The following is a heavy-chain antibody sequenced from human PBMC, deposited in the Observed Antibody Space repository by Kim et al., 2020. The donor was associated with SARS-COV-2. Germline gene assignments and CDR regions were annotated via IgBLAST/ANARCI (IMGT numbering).Heavy chain of an antibody. CDR3: AKFESYYQAHWVNV. Sequence: ADPVKGRFTISRDNSGNTRFLQMNSLGDEDTAIYYCAKFESYYQAHWVNVWGQGTTVTVSS. D-gene: IGHD3-10*01. J-gene: IGHJ6*02. V-gene: IGHV3-23*01.